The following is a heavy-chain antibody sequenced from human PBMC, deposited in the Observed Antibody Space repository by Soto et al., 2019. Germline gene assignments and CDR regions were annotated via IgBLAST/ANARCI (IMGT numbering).Heavy chain of an antibody. CDR1: GFTFSNYD. D-gene: IGHD7-27*01. J-gene: IGHJ6*02. V-gene: IGHV3-13*01. Sequence: GWSLRLSCAASGFTFSNYDMHWVRQAPGEGLEWVSGIGAASDTYYPVSVQGRFTVSRDNAKKSLYLQMNSLRAGDTAVYYCARGVLGPGDYYYGMDVWGQGTTVTAP. CDR2: IGAASDT. CDR3: ARGVLGPGDYYYGMDV.